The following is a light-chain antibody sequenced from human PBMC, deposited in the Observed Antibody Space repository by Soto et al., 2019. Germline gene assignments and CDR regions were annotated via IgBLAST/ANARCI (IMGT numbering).Light chain of an antibody. CDR2: EVS. V-gene: IGLV2-14*01. CDR1: SSDVGANNY. Sequence: QSALTQPASVSGSPGQSITISCTGTSSDVGANNYVSWYQQHPGKAPKLMIFEVSDRPSGVSNRFSGSKSGNTASLTVSGLQAEEEADFYCSSFASSNLLVFGGGTKLTVL. CDR3: SSFASSNLLV. J-gene: IGLJ2*01.